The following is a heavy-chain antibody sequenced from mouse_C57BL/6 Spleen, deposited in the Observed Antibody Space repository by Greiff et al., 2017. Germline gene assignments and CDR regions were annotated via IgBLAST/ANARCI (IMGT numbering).Heavy chain of an antibody. CDR3: AREHYGSSWFAY. D-gene: IGHD1-1*01. CDR2: IYPSDSET. V-gene: IGHV1-61*01. Sequence: QVQLQQPGAELVRPGSSVKLSCKASGYTFTSYWMDWVKQRPGQGLEWIGNIYPSDSETNYNQKFKDKATLTVDKSSSTAYMQLSSLTSEDSAVYYCAREHYGSSWFAYWGQGTLVTVSA. J-gene: IGHJ3*01. CDR1: GYTFTSYW.